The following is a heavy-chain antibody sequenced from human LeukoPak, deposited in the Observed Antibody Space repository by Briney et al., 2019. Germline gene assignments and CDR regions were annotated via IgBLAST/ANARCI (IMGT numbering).Heavy chain of an antibody. CDR1: GFTFSGYS. D-gene: IGHD5-24*01. Sequence: PGGSLRLSCAASGFTFSGYSMNWVRQAPGKGLEWISHIRTSRSTYYADSVKGRFTISRDNAKNSLYLQMNSLRAEDTAVYYCARDQMPTILPFDQWGQGILVTVSS. J-gene: IGHJ4*02. CDR3: ARDQMPTILPFDQ. CDR2: IRTSRST. V-gene: IGHV3-48*01.